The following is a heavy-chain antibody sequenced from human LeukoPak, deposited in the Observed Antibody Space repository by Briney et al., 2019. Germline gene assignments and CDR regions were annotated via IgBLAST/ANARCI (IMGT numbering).Heavy chain of an antibody. CDR3: AKRRLGYGDYGGFDY. V-gene: IGHV3-23*01. CDR1: GFTFSSYG. CDR2: ISGSGGST. D-gene: IGHD4-17*01. J-gene: IGHJ4*02. Sequence: PGGSLRLSCGASGFTFSSYGMSWVRQAPGKGLEWVSAISGSGGSTYYADSVKGRFTISRDNSKNTLYLQMNSLRAEDTAVYYCAKRRLGYGDYGGFDYWGQGTLVTVSS.